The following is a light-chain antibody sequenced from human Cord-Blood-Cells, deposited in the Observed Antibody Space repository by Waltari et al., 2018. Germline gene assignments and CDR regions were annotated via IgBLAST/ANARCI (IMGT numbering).Light chain of an antibody. J-gene: IGKJ1*01. Sequence: EIVMTQSPATLSVSPGERATLSCRASQSVSSNLAWYQQKPGQAPRPLIYGASTRATGIPARFSGSGSGTEFTLTISSLQSEDFEVYYCQKYNNSWTFGQGTKVEIK. CDR2: GAS. CDR3: QKYNNSWT. V-gene: IGKV3-15*01. CDR1: QSVSSN.